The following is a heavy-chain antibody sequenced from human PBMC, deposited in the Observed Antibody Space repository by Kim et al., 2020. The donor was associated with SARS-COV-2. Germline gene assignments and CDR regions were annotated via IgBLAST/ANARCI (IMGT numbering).Heavy chain of an antibody. V-gene: IGHV4-59*01. J-gene: IGHJ4*02. D-gene: IGHD3-3*01. CDR1: GGSISSYY. CDR3: ARGNTIFGVVTMVIPYFDY. Sequence: SETLSLTCTVSGGSISSYYWSWIRQPPGKGLEWIGYIYYSGSTNYNPSLKSRVTISVDTSKNQFSLKLSSVTAADTAVYYCARGNTIFGVVTMVIPYFDYWGQGTLVTVSS. CDR2: IYYSGST.